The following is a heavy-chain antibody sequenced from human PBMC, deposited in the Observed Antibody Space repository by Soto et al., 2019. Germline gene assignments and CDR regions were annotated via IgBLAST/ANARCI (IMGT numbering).Heavy chain of an antibody. V-gene: IGHV4-31*03. CDR3: ARSVFP. CDR1: GGSISSGGYY. CDR2: IYYSGST. Sequence: PSETLSLTCTVSGGSISSGGYYWSWIRHHPEKALEWIGYIYYSGSTYYNPSLKSRVTISVDTSKSQFSLKLTSVTAADTAVYYCARSVFPWGQGTLVTVSS. J-gene: IGHJ5*02.